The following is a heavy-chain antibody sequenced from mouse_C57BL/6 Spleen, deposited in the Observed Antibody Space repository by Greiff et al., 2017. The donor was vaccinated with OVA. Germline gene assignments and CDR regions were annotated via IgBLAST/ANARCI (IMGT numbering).Heavy chain of an antibody. CDR1: GYAFTNYL. V-gene: IGHV1-54*01. CDR3: ARCGGVVATDYFDY. Sequence: QVQLKESGAELVRPGTSVKVSCKASGYAFTNYLIEWVKQRPGQGLEWIGVINPGSGGTNYNEKFKGKATLTADKSSSTAYMQLSSLTSEDSAVYFCARCGGVVATDYFDYWGQGTTLTVSS. J-gene: IGHJ2*01. D-gene: IGHD1-1*01. CDR2: INPGSGGT.